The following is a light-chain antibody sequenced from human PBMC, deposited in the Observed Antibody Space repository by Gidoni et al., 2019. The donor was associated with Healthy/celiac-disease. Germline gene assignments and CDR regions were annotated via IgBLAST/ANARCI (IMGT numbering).Light chain of an antibody. CDR3: QQRSNWPPLT. CDR2: DAS. V-gene: IGKV3-11*01. Sequence: EIVFTQSPATLSLPPGERATLSCRASQSVSSYLAWYQQKPGQAPRLLIYDASNRATGIPARFSGSGSGTDFTLTISSLEHEDFAVYYCQQRSNWPPLTFGGGTKVEIK. J-gene: IGKJ4*01. CDR1: QSVSSY.